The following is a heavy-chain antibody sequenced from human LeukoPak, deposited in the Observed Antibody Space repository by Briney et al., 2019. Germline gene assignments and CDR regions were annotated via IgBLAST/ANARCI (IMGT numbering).Heavy chain of an antibody. D-gene: IGHD3-9*01. CDR2: ISYDGSNK. CDR1: GFTFSSYG. CDR3: AKEGATYYDILTGRDAFDI. V-gene: IGHV3-30*18. Sequence: GGSLRLSCAASGFTFSSYGMHWVRQAPGKGLEWVAVISYDGSNKYYADSVKGRFTISRDNSKNTLYLQMNSLRAEDTAVYYCAKEGATYYDILTGRDAFDIWGQGTMVTVPS. J-gene: IGHJ3*02.